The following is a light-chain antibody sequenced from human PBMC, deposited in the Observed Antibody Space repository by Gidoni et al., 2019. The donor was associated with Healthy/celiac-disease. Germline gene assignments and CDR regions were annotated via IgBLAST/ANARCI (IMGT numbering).Light chain of an antibody. V-gene: IGKV2-30*01. CDR3: RQGTHWPLYT. Sequence: VEITQSPLALPVTLAQPASISCRSSQSLVYSDGNTYLKWFQQRTAQSPRRLIYKVSNRDPGGPDRFSGSGSCTDFTLKIIRVEAEDVGVYYCRQGTHWPLYTFGQGTKLEIK. J-gene: IGKJ2*01. CDR1: QSLVYSDGNTY. CDR2: KVS.